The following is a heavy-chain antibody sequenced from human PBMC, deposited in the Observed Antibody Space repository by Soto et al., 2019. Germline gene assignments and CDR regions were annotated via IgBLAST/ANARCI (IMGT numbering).Heavy chain of an antibody. CDR2: ISDSGGST. J-gene: IGHJ4*02. CDR3: ARLVGATMSLY. CDR1: GFMFSSYA. V-gene: IGHV3-23*01. D-gene: IGHD1-26*01. Sequence: HPGGSLRLSCAASGFMFSSYALSWVRQVPGKGLEWVSGISDSGGSTYYADSVKGRFTISRDNSKNTLYLQMNSLRAEDTAVYYCARLVGATMSLYWGQGTLITVSS.